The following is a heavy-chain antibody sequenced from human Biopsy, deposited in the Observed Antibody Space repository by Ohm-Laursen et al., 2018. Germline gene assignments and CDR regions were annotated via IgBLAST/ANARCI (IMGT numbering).Heavy chain of an antibody. J-gene: IGHJ5*02. CDR1: GYTFTDYF. V-gene: IGHV1-2*02. Sequence: ASVKVSCKTSGYTFTDYFVHWVRQAPGQGLEWMGWIDTINGGTRSAQKFQVRVTMTRDTSISTAYMELSRLTSDDTAVYYCARERDPWGQGTLVTVSS. CDR2: IDTINGGT. CDR3: ARERDP.